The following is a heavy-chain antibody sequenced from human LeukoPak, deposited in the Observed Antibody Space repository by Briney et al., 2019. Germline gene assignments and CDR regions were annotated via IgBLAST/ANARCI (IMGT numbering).Heavy chain of an antibody. CDR2: INHSVST. Sequence: SQSLSPTCAVYAGSFGGYYWSWVRQPPGKGLEWIGEINHSVSTNYNPSLTSGAPTSVDTSKNHFSLKLSSVTAADTALYYCARGRNTMVRGAIGAETRYYYSYYMDVWGKGTTVTVSS. V-gene: IGHV4-34*01. CDR3: ARGRNTMVRGAIGAETRYYYSYYMDV. J-gene: IGHJ6*03. CDR1: AGSFGGYY. D-gene: IGHD3-10*01.